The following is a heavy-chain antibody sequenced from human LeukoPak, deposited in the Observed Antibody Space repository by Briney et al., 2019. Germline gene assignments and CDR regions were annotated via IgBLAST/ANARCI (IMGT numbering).Heavy chain of an antibody. CDR3: ARSGYSGYDTPPHAFDI. V-gene: IGHV5-51*01. Sequence: GESLKISCKGSGYSFTSYWIGWVRQMPGKGLEWMGIIYPGDSDTRCSPSFQGQVTISADKSISTAYLQWSSLKASDTAMYYCARSGYSGYDTPPHAFDIWGQGTMVTVSS. D-gene: IGHD5-12*01. CDR2: IYPGDSDT. CDR1: GYSFTSYW. J-gene: IGHJ3*02.